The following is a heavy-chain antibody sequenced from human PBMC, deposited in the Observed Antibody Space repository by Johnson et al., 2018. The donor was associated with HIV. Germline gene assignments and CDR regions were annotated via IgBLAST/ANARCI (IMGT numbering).Heavy chain of an antibody. Sequence: EMQLVESGGGLVQPGGSLRLSSAASGFIVSNNYMSWVRQAPEKGLEWVSVIYSDGSTYYADSVKGRFTISRDNSKNTVYLQMNSLRAEDTAMYYCARDRGGSSYSWVAFDIWGQGTMVTVSS. CDR1: GFIVSNNY. V-gene: IGHV3-53*01. J-gene: IGHJ3*02. CDR2: IYSDGST. CDR3: ARDRGGSSYSWVAFDI. D-gene: IGHD5-18*01.